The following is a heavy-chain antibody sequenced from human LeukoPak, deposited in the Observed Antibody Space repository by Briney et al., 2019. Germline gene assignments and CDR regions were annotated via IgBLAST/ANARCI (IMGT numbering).Heavy chain of an antibody. V-gene: IGHV1-18*01. CDR3: ARDPFDSSGYKPDY. J-gene: IGHJ4*02. CDR1: GYTFTSYG. D-gene: IGHD3-22*01. CDR2: ISAYNGNT. Sequence: ASVKVSCKASGYTFTSYGISWVRQAPGQGLEWMGWISAYNGNTNYAQKLQGRVTMTTDTSTSTAYMGLRSLRSDDRAVYYCARDPFDSSGYKPDYWGQGTLVTASS.